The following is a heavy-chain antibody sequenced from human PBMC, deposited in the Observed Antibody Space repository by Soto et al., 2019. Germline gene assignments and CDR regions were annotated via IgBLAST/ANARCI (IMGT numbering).Heavy chain of an antibody. V-gene: IGHV3-74*01. CDR1: GFTFSSYW. CDR3: ASTDTAMAPPDY. CDR2: INSDGSST. D-gene: IGHD5-18*01. Sequence: GGSLRLSCAASGFTFSSYWMHWVRQAPGKGLVWVSRINSDGSSTSYADSVKGRFTISRDNAKNTLYLQMNSLRAEDTAVYYCASTDTAMAPPDYWGQGTLVTVSS. J-gene: IGHJ4*02.